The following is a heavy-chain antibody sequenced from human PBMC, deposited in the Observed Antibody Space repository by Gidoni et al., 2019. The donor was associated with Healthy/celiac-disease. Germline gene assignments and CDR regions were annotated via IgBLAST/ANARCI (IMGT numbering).Heavy chain of an antibody. CDR1: GGSISSGYYY. V-gene: IGHV4-30-4*01. J-gene: IGHJ3*02. CDR2: IYYSGST. Sequence: QVQLQESGPGLVKPSQTLSLTCTVSGGSISSGYYYWRWIRQPPGKGLEWIGYIYYSGSTYYNPSLKSRVTIAVDTSKNQFSLKLSSVTAADTAVYYCASWYSSSAQGAFDIWGQGTMVTVSS. CDR3: ASWYSSSAQGAFDI. D-gene: IGHD6-6*01.